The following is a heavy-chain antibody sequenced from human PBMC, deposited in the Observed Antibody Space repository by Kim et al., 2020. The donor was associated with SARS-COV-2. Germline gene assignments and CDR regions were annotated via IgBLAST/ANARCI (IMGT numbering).Heavy chain of an antibody. J-gene: IGHJ4*02. CDR2: IYYSGST. Sequence: SETLSLTCTVSGGSISSGGYYWSWIRQHPGKGLEWIGYIYYSGSTYYNPSLKSRVTISVDTSKNQFSLKLSSVTAADTAVYYCARVRSLTTVLYFDYWGQGTLVTVSS. CDR3: ARVRSLTTVLYFDY. CDR1: GGSISSGGYY. V-gene: IGHV4-31*03. D-gene: IGHD4-17*01.